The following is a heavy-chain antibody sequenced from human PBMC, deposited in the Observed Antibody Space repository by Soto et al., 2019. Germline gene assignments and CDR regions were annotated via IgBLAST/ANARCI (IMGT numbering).Heavy chain of an antibody. Sequence: PSETLSLTCTVSGGSISSYYWSWIRQPPGKGLEWIGYIYYSGSTNYNPSLKSRVTISVDTSKNQFSLKLSSVTAADTAVYYCARDLGYYDSSGYRDYYFDYWGQGTLVTVSS. CDR1: GGSISSYY. V-gene: IGHV4-59*01. CDR3: ARDLGYYDSSGYRDYYFDY. D-gene: IGHD3-22*01. J-gene: IGHJ4*02. CDR2: IYYSGST.